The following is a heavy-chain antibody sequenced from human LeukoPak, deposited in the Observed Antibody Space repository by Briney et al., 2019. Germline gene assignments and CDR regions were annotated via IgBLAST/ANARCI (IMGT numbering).Heavy chain of an antibody. J-gene: IGHJ6*02. V-gene: IGHV1-69*04. CDR1: GGTFSSYA. CDR2: IIPILGIA. Sequence: GASVKVSCKASGGTFSSYAISWVRQAPGQGLEWMGRIIPILGIANYAQKFQGRVTITADKSTSTAYMELSSLRSEDTAVYYCARGPRLQVYYYGMDVWGQGTTVTVSS. CDR3: ARGPRLQVYYYGMDV. D-gene: IGHD4-11*01.